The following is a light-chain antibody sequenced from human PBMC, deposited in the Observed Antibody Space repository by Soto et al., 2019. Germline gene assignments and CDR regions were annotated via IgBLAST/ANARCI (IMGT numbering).Light chain of an antibody. J-gene: IGKJ1*01. CDR3: QQYNSYTWT. CDR2: EAS. V-gene: IGKV1-5*01. Sequence: DIQMTQSPSTLSASVGDRVTITCRASQSISNWLAWYQQRPGKASRLLIYEASSLESGVPSRFSGSGSGTEFTLTISSLQPDDFATYYCQQYNSYTWTFGQGTKVEIK. CDR1: QSISNW.